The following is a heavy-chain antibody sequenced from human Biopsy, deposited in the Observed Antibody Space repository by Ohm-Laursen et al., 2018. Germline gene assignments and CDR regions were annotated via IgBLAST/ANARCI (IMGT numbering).Heavy chain of an antibody. V-gene: IGHV3-21*01. CDR3: ARDYDFWSGYYDYQQSGMDV. CDR2: ISSTSDYI. J-gene: IGHJ6*02. Sequence: SLSLSCAATGFTFTSYTLTWVRQAPGRGLEWVSSISSTSDYIYYADSVMGRFTISRDSAKNSLYLQMNSVRAEDMAVYYCARDYDFWSGYYDYQQSGMDVWGQGTTVTVSS. D-gene: IGHD3/OR15-3a*01. CDR1: GFTFTSYT.